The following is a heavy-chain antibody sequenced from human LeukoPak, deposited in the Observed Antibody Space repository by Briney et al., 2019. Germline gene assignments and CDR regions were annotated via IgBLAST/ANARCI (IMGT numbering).Heavy chain of an antibody. CDR1: GFSFSGYA. CDR2: ISGSGGTI. J-gene: IGHJ4*02. Sequence: GSLRLSCAASGFSFSGYAMNWVRQAPGKGLEGGSAISGSGGTIFYADSVKGRFTISRDHSKNTVYLQMNSLRAEDTAVYYCAKVLGSRIAVSDPFDYWGQGTLVTVSS. V-gene: IGHV3-23*01. CDR3: AKVLGSRIAVSDPFDY. D-gene: IGHD2-21*01.